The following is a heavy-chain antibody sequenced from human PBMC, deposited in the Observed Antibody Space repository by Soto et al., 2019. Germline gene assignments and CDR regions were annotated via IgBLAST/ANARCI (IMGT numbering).Heavy chain of an antibody. D-gene: IGHD3-10*01. V-gene: IGHV3-48*03. CDR3: ARDTVAYIIYYGMDV. J-gene: IGHJ6*02. CDR2: ISSSGSTI. CDR1: GFTFSSYE. Sequence: GGSLRLSCAASGFTFSSYEMNWVRQAPEKGLEWVSYISSSGSTIYYADSVKGRFTISRDNAKNSLYLQMNSLRAEDTAVYYCARDTVAYIIYYGMDVWGQGTTVTVSS.